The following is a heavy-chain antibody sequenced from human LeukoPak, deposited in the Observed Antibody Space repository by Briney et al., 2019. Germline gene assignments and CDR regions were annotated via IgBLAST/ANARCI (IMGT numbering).Heavy chain of an antibody. D-gene: IGHD3-10*01. CDR3: ATVMVRGVITYYFDY. J-gene: IGHJ4*02. CDR1: GYTLTELS. Sequence: EASVKVSCKVSGYTLTELSMHWVRQAPGKGLEWMGGFDPEDGETIYAQKFQGRVTMTEDTSTDTAYMALSSLRSEDTAVYYCATVMVRGVITYYFDYWGQGTLVTVSS. V-gene: IGHV1-24*01. CDR2: FDPEDGET.